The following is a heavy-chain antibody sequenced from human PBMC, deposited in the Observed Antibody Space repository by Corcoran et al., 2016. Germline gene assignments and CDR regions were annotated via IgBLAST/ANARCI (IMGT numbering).Heavy chain of an antibody. CDR1: GGSFSGYY. Sequence: QVQLQQWGAGLLKSSETLSLTCAVYGGSFSGYYWSWIRQPPGKGLEWIGEINHSGSTNYKPSLKSRVTISVDTSKNQFSLKLSSVTAADTAVYYCARGYVYYYYYYGMDVWGQGTTVTVSS. CDR3: ARGYVYYYYYYGMDV. D-gene: IGHD3-16*01. V-gene: IGHV4-34*01. CDR2: INHSGST. J-gene: IGHJ6*02.